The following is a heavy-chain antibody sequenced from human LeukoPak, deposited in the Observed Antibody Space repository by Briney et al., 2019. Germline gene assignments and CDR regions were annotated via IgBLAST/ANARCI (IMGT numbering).Heavy chain of an antibody. CDR2: INPNSGGT. V-gene: IGHV1-2*02. Sequence: GASVKVSCKASGYTFTGYYMHWVRQAPGQGLEWMGWINPNSGGTNYAQKFQGRVTMTRDTSISTAYMELSRLRSDDTAVYYCARDDNPYYGDYVVFDYWGQGTLVTVSS. D-gene: IGHD4-17*01. CDR3: ARDDNPYYGDYVVFDY. J-gene: IGHJ4*02. CDR1: GYTFTGYY.